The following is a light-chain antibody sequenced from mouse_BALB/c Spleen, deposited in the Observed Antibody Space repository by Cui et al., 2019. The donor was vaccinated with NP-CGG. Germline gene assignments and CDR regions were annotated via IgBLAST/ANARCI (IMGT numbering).Light chain of an antibody. CDR3: ALWYSNHWV. Sequence: VVRQEYALTTSPGETVTLTCRSSTGAVTTRNYANWVQEKPDHLFTGLIGGTKNRAPGVPARFSGSLIGDKAALTITGAQTEDEAIYFCALWYSNHWVFGGGTKLTVL. J-gene: IGLJ1*01. V-gene: IGLV1*01. CDR2: GTK. CDR1: TGAVTTRNY.